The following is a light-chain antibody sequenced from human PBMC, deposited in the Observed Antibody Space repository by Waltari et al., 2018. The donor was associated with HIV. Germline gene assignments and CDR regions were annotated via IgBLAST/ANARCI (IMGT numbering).Light chain of an antibody. CDR2: KAS. CDR1: PSIDTW. V-gene: IGKV1-5*03. Sequence: DIQMTQSASTLATSVGDRLTIHCRASPSIDTWLAWYQQKSGKAPKLLVYKASSLESGVPSRFSGSGSGTEFTLTISSLQPDDIATYYCQHYNTSSPWTFGQGTRVDI. CDR3: QHYNTSSPWT. J-gene: IGKJ1*01.